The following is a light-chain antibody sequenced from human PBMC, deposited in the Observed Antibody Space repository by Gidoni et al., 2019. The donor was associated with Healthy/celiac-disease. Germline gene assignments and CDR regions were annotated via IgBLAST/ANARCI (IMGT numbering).Light chain of an antibody. Sequence: SSELTQYPAVSVALGQTVRITCKGDSLRSYYASWYQQKPGQAPVLVIYGKNNRPSGIPDRFSGSSSGNTASLTITGAQAEDEADYYCNSRDSSGNLVVFGGGTKLTVL. CDR1: SLRSYY. J-gene: IGLJ2*01. V-gene: IGLV3-19*01. CDR2: GKN. CDR3: NSRDSSGNLVV.